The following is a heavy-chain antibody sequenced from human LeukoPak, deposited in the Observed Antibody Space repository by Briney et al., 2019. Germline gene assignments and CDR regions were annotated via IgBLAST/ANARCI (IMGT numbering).Heavy chain of an antibody. CDR1: GFTFSSYS. D-gene: IGHD3-9*01. Sequence: GGSLRLSCAASGFTFSSYSMYWVRQAPGKGLEWVSSISSSSSYIYYADSVKGRFTISRDNAKNSLYLQMNSLRAEDTAVYYCARVLRYFDWTKAPFDYWGQGTLVTVSS. J-gene: IGHJ4*02. V-gene: IGHV3-21*01. CDR2: ISSSSSYI. CDR3: ARVLRYFDWTKAPFDY.